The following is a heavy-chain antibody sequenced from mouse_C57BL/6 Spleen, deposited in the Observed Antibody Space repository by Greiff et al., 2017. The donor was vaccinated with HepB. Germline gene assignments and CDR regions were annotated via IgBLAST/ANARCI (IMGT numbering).Heavy chain of an antibody. J-gene: IGHJ4*01. CDR2: IYPRSGNT. D-gene: IGHD3-2*02. CDR1: GYTFTSYG. CDR3: AGSGPSYAMDY. V-gene: IGHV1-81*01. Sequence: VMLVESGAELARPGASVKLSCKASGYTFTSYGISWVKQRTGQGLEWIGEIYPRSGNTYYNEKFKGKATLTADKSSSTAYMELRSLTSEDSAVYFCAGSGPSYAMDYWGQGTSVTVSS.